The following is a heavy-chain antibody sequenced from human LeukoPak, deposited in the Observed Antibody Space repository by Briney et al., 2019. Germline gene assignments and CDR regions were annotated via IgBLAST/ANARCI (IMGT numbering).Heavy chain of an antibody. CDR1: GFTFSSYA. D-gene: IGHD4-23*01. J-gene: IGHJ4*02. Sequence: PGGSLRLSCAASGFTFSSYAMSWVRQSPGEGVEWVAAISGSGGSTFYGDSVEGRFTIWRHRSKHTLYMQMNSVRAEHEAVYQCPTDPPILRWSFDYWRQRTLDTLPS. V-gene: IGHV3-23*02. CDR2: ISGSGGST. CDR3: PTDPPILRWSFDY.